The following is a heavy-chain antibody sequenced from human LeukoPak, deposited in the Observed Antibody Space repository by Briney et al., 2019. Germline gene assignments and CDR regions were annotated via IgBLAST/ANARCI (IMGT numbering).Heavy chain of an antibody. CDR3: ARGPSSRDYMDV. J-gene: IGHJ6*03. D-gene: IGHD2-2*01. Sequence: PSETLSLTCAVYGGSFSGYYWSWIRQPPGKGLEWIGEINHSGSTNYNPSLKSQVTISVDTSKNQFSLKLSSVTAADTAVYYCARGPSSRDYMDVWGKGTTVTVSS. CDR1: GGSFSGYY. CDR2: INHSGST. V-gene: IGHV4-34*01.